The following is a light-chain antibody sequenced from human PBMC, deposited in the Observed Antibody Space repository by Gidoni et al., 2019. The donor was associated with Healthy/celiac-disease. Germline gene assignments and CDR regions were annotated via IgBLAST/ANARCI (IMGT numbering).Light chain of an antibody. J-gene: IGLJ2*01. V-gene: IGLV3-1*01. CDR3: QAWDSSYVV. CDR2: QDS. Sequence: SYALTQPPSVSVSPGQTASITCSGDKLGDKYACWYQQKPGRSPELVIYQDSKRPSGIPERFSGSNSGNTATLTISGTQAMDEADYYCQAWDSSYVVFGGGTKLTVL. CDR1: KLGDKY.